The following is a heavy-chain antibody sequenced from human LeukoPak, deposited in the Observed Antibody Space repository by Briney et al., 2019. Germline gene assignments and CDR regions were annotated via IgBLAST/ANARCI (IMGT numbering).Heavy chain of an antibody. CDR3: ARVPWGHSAFDI. CDR1: GFSFSSYA. J-gene: IGHJ3*02. Sequence: GGSLRLSCATSGFSFSSYAMSWVRQAPGKGLEWVAVISYDGSNKYYADSVKGRFTISRDNSKNTLYLQMNSLRAEDTAVYYCARVPWGHSAFDIWGQGTMVTVSS. CDR2: ISYDGSNK. V-gene: IGHV3-30*04. D-gene: IGHD7-27*01.